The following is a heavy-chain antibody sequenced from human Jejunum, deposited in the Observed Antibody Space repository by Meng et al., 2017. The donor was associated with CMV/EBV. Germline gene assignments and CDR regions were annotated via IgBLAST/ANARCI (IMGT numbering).Heavy chain of an antibody. CDR3: ARGDERWSGYFMG. CDR1: GGSIRSYY. Sequence: TVSGGSIRSYYWNWIRQSPGKGLELIAYMYHSGRTKYNSSLKSRVNISLDMSTNQFSLRLSSVTAADTAVYYCARGDERWSGYFMGWGQGTLVTVSS. CDR2: MYHSGRT. J-gene: IGHJ4*02. D-gene: IGHD3-3*01. V-gene: IGHV4-59*01.